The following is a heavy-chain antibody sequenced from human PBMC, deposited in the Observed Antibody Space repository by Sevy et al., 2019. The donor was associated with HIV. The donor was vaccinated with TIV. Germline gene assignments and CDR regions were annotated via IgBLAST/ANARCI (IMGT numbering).Heavy chain of an antibody. CDR1: AFTFSSYG. CDR2: ISYDGSNK. D-gene: IGHD3-10*01. J-gene: IGHJ4*02. CDR3: ASTDYYGSGSQVLYYFDY. Sequence: GGSLRLSCAASAFTFSSYGTHWVRQAPGKGLEWVAVISYDGSNKYYADSVKGRFTISRDNSKNTLYLQMNSLRAEDTAVYYCASTDYYGSGSQVLYYFDYWGQGTLVTVSS. V-gene: IGHV3-30*03.